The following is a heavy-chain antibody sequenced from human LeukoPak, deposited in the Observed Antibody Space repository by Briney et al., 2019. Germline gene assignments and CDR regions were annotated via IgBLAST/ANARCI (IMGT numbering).Heavy chain of an antibody. CDR1: GFTFSSYA. D-gene: IGHD6-19*01. J-gene: IGHJ4*02. CDR3: AKDRGIAVAGSFDY. Sequence: GGSLRLSCAASGFTFSSYAMSWVRQAPGKGLEWVSAIGGSDGSTYYADSVKGRSTISRDNSKNTLYLQMNSLRAEDTAVYYCAKDRGIAVAGSFDYWGQGTLVTVSS. V-gene: IGHV3-23*01. CDR2: IGGSDGST.